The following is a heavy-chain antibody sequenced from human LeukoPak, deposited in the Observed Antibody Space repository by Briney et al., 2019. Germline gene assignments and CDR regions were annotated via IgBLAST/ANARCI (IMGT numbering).Heavy chain of an antibody. CDR3: ARLAHHGWELTPFDY. D-gene: IGHD1-26*01. Sequence: GESLKISCKGSGYSFTSYWIGWVRQMPGKGLEWMGIIYPGDSDTRYSPSFQGQVTISADKSISTAYLQWSSLKASDTAMYYCARLAHHGWELTPFDYWGQGTLVTVSS. CDR1: GYSFTSYW. CDR2: IYPGDSDT. V-gene: IGHV5-51*01. J-gene: IGHJ4*02.